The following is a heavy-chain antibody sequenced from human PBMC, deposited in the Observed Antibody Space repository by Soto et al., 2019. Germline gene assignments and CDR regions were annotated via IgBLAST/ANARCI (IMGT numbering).Heavy chain of an antibody. D-gene: IGHD7-27*01. V-gene: IGHV4-59*11. CDR1: GDCIYRLS. J-gene: IGHJ4*02. CDR3: ARANWYSEY. CDR2: VYYNGIT. Sequence: SETLSLTCRVAGDCIYRLSRNWIRQPPGKGLEWLGYVYYNGITNYNPSLKSRVTMSVDTSKNQVSLNLTSLTAADTATYYCARANWYSEYWGQGIPVTVSS.